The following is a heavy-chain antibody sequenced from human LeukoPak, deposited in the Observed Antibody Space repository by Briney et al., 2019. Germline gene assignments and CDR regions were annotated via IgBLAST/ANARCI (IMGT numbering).Heavy chain of an antibody. CDR1: GFTFSKHG. V-gene: IGHV3-33*01. CDR3: ASALDRLGATIDS. J-gene: IGHJ4*02. D-gene: IGHD7-27*01. Sequence: QSGRSLRLSCAASGFTFSKHGMHWVRQAPGRGPEWVAVMWDDGSNKYYARSVEGRFTISRDNSKDTLYLQMNSLRVEDTALYYCASALDRLGATIDSWGQGTMVTVYS. CDR2: MWDDGSNK.